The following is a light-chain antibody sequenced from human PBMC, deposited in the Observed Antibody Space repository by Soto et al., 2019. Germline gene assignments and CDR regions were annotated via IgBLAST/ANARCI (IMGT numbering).Light chain of an antibody. V-gene: IGKV3-11*01. CDR2: DAS. Sequence: EIVLTQSPATLSLSPGERATLSCRASQSVSSYLAWYQQKPGQAPRLLIYDASNRATGIPARFSGSGSGTDFTLTNSSLEPEDFAVYYCQQRSNWPITFGQGTLLEIK. CDR3: QQRSNWPIT. J-gene: IGKJ5*01. CDR1: QSVSSY.